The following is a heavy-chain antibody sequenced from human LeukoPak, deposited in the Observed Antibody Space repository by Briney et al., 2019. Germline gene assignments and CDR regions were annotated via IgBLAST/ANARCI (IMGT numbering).Heavy chain of an antibody. V-gene: IGHV3-43*02. D-gene: IGHD2-15*01. CDR3: AKQLGRYCSGGSCYSEPVDY. Sequence: GGSLRLSCAASGFTFDDYAMHWVRQAPGKGVEWVSLISGDGGSTYYADSVKGLIIISSNYNKNSLYQQGNIMRTDDTAYYYCAKQLGRYCSGGSCYSEPVDYWGQGTLVTVSS. CDR1: GFTFDDYA. CDR2: ISGDGGST. J-gene: IGHJ4*02.